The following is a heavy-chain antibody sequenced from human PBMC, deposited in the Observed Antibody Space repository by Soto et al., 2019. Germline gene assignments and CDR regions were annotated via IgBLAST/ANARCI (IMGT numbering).Heavy chain of an antibody. CDR2: SRSKDKTYTT. J-gene: IGHJ2*01. V-gene: IGHV3-72*01. CDR1: GFTFSDHY. CDR3: VRSQLPEPWYLDL. D-gene: IGHD2-2*01. Sequence: EVQLVESGGGLVQPGGSLRLSCAGSGFTFSDHYMDWVRQAPGKELEWVGVGRSRSKDKTYTTEYGASVKGRFTITRDDSQNSLYLQMNSLKADDTAVYYCVRSQLPEPWYLDLWGRGTLVTVSS.